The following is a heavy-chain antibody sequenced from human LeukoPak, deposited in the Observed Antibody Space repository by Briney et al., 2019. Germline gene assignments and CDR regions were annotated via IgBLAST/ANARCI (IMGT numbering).Heavy chain of an antibody. CDR2: IRGSGDPA. D-gene: IGHD3/OR15-3a*01. V-gene: IGHV3-23*01. Sequence: PGGSLRLSCVASGFPFSAYAMSWVRQAPNKGLEWVSGIRGSGDPAYYAESVKGRSTVYRDNFRNIVYLQMNSLRAEDTALYYCAKDLSSGTGRGFDHWGQGTLVSVSS. CDR3: AKDLSSGTGRGFDH. J-gene: IGHJ4*02. CDR1: GFPFSAYA.